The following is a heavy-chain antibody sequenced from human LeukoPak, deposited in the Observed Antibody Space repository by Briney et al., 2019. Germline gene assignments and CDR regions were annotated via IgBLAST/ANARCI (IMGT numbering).Heavy chain of an antibody. CDR2: INPSGGST. D-gene: IGHD3-10*01. V-gene: IGHV1-46*01. J-gene: IGHJ6*03. CDR1: GYTFTSYY. CDR3: ARVARSGSYYSYYYMDV. Sequence: ASVKVSCKASGYTFTSYYMHWVRQAPGQGLEWMGIINPSGGSTSYAQKFQGRVTMTRDTSTSTVYMELSSLRSEDTAVYYCARVARSGSYYSYYYMDVWGKGTTVTISS.